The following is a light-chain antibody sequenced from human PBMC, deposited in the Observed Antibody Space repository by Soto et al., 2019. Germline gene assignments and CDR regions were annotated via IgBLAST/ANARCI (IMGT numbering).Light chain of an antibody. J-gene: IGKJ1*01. CDR2: GAS. Sequence: EIVLTQSAGALSLSPGERVTLSCRASQSLSSGYLAWYQQKPGQAPRLLIYGASNRATGIPARFSGSGSGTDFTLTISRLEPEDFAVYYCQQYGSSGTFGQGTKVDIK. CDR3: QQYGSSGT. V-gene: IGKV3-20*01. CDR1: QSLSSGY.